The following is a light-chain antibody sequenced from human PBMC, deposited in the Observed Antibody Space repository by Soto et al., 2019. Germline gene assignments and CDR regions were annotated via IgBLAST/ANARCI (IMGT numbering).Light chain of an antibody. J-gene: IGKJ3*01. CDR2: GAS. CDR1: QSVSSSD. V-gene: IGKV3D-20*02. Sequence: EVVLTQSPGTLSLSPGERATLSCRASQSVSSSDLAWYQQKPGQAPRLLISGASNRATGTPDRFSGSGSGTDFTLTITSLEPEDFAVYYCQQRSSWPLTFGPGTKVDIK. CDR3: QQRSSWPLT.